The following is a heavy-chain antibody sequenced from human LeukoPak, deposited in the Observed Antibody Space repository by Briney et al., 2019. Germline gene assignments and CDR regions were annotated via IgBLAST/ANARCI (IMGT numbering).Heavy chain of an antibody. D-gene: IGHD3-22*01. CDR3: ARALRYYSDSSGYAFDY. CDR2: IIPIFRTA. V-gene: IGHV1-69*13. J-gene: IGHJ4*02. CDR1: RGTFRSFA. Sequence: ASVKVSCKASRGTFRSFAISWVRQAAGQGLEWMGGIIPIFRTANYAQKFQGRVTITADESTSTAYMELSSLRSEDTAVYYCARALRYYSDSSGYAFDYWGQGTLVIVSS.